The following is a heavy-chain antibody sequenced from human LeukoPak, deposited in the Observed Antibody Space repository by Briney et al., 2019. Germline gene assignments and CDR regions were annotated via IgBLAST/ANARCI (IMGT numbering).Heavy chain of an antibody. V-gene: IGHV3-21*01. J-gene: IGHJ4*02. CDR2: ITDNGLSI. CDR3: AREAVSGSSYFDY. Sequence: GGSLRLSCAAPGFTFKNYHMNWVRQVPGKGPEWVSSITDNGLSIYYADSVKGRFTTSRDDAENSLYLQMDSLRAEDTAVYCCAREAVSGSSYFDYWGLGTLVTVSS. D-gene: IGHD6-19*01. CDR1: GFTFKNYH.